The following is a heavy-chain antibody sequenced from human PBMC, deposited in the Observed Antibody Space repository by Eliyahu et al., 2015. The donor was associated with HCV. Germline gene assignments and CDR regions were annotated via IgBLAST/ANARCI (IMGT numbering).Heavy chain of an antibody. V-gene: IGHV2-5*02. J-gene: IGHJ3*02. CDR2: IYWDDSK. D-gene: IGHD6-6*01. CDR3: ARAVPARPVNDALDI. Sequence: QITLKESGPTLVKPTQTLTLTCTFSGFSLSTIGLGVGWIRQPPGKALEWLAVIYWDDSKLYSPSLKTRLTITKDTSKNQVVLTMTNMDPVDIATYFCARAVPARPVNDALDIWGQGTMVTLSS. CDR1: GFSLSTIGLG.